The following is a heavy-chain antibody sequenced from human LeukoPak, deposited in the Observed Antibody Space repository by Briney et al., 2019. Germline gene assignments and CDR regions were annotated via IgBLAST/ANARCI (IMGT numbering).Heavy chain of an antibody. CDR1: GFTVSTYW. J-gene: IGHJ3*02. Sequence: GGSLRLSCAASGFTVSTYWMHWVRHVPGKGLVRVSGISSDGATTYYADSVKGRFTISRDNSENTLYLQMNSRRAEDTAVYYCANPPPSPMIVVVITLGGAFDIWGQGTMVTVSS. CDR3: ANPPPSPMIVVVITLGGAFDI. D-gene: IGHD3-22*01. CDR2: ISSDGATT. V-gene: IGHV3-74*01.